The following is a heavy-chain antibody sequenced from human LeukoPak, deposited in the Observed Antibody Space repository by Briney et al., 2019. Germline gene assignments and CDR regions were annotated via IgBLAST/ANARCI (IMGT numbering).Heavy chain of an antibody. Sequence: PGGSLRLSCAASGFTFSSYGMHWVRQAPGKGLEWVAVIWYDGSNKYYADSVKGRFTISRDNSKNTLYLQMNSLRAEDTAVYYCARDLNYDSSGYLGVWGQGTLVTVSS. CDR1: GFTFSSYG. CDR2: IWYDGSNK. D-gene: IGHD3-22*01. CDR3: ARDLNYDSSGYLGV. V-gene: IGHV3-33*01. J-gene: IGHJ4*02.